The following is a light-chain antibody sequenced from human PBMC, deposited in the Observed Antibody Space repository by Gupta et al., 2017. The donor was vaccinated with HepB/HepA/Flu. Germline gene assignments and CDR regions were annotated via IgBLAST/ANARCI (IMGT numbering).Light chain of an antibody. Sequence: IVLTQSPGTLSLSPGERATLSCRASQSVSTAYLAWYQQKPGQAPRLLIHSASSRATGVPNRFSGSGSGTDFTLTINRLEPEDFAEYYCQQYDGSSFTFGQGTKLDIK. J-gene: IGKJ2*01. CDR3: QQYDGSSFT. V-gene: IGKV3-20*01. CDR2: SAS. CDR1: QSVSTAY.